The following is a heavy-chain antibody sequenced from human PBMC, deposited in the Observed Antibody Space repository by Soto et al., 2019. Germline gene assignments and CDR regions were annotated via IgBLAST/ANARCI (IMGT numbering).Heavy chain of an antibody. V-gene: IGHV4-59*01. J-gene: IGHJ6*02. D-gene: IGHD3-16*02. Sequence: QVQLQESGPGLVKPSETLSLTCTVSGGSISSYYWSWIRQPPGKGLEWIGYIYYSGSTNYNPSLKSRVTISVDTSKNQFSLKLSSVTAADTAVYYCARGGGPEIYYDYVWGSYRYYGMDVWGQGTTVTVSS. CDR2: IYYSGST. CDR3: ARGGGPEIYYDYVWGSYRYYGMDV. CDR1: GGSISSYY.